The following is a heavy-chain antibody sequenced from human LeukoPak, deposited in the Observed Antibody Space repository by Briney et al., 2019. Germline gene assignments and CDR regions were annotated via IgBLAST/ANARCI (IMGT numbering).Heavy chain of an antibody. V-gene: IGHV1-2*02. CDR2: INAKSGST. CDR3: ARDRRDGDLDY. Sequence: ASVKVSCKASGYGFTGHYIYWVRQAPGQGLEWMGWINAKSGSTNYAQKFQGRVNMTRDTSISTAYMELSRLRSDDTAVYYCARDRRDGDLDYWGQGTLVTVSS. J-gene: IGHJ4*02. CDR1: GYGFTGHY. D-gene: IGHD3-10*01.